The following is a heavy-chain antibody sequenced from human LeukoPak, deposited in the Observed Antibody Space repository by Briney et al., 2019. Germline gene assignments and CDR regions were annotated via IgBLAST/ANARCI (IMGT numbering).Heavy chain of an antibody. V-gene: IGHV3-21*01. D-gene: IGHD3-22*01. CDR3: ARDRVPQYYDSSGYLGP. J-gene: IGHJ5*02. CDR2: ISSSSSYI. Sequence: PGGALRLFYAACGFTFSCYSMDWVGQARGTGLGWVSSISSSSSYIYYADSVKGRFTISRDNAKNSLYLQMNSLRAEDTAVYYCARDRVPQYYDSSGYLGPWGQGTLVTVSS. CDR1: GFTFSCYS.